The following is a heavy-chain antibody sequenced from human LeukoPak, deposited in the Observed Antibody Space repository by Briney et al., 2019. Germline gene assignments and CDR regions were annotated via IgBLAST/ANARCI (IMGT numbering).Heavy chain of an antibody. J-gene: IGHJ6*03. D-gene: IGHD3-9*01. CDR3: ARARGDILTGYYYYYYMDV. CDR2: IYTSGST. Sequence: SETLSLTCTVSGGSISSYYWSWIRQPAGKGLEWIGRIYTSGSTNYNPSLKSRVTISVDTSKNQFSLKLSSVTAADTAVYYCARARGDILTGYYYYYYMDVWGKGTTVTISS. CDR1: GGSISSYY. V-gene: IGHV4-4*07.